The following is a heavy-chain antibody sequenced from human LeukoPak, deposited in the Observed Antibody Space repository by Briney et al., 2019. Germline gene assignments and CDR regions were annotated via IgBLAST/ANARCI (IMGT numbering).Heavy chain of an antibody. J-gene: IGHJ6*03. Sequence: SETLSLTCTVAGGSISSYYWSWIRQPPGKGLEWIGYIYYSGSTNYNPSLKSRLTISVDTSKNQFSLKLSSVTAADTAVYYCARGYSGDPYYYNMDVWGKGTTVTISS. CDR1: GGSISSYY. CDR2: IYYSGST. D-gene: IGHD1-1*01. V-gene: IGHV4-59*01. CDR3: ARGYSGDPYYYNMDV.